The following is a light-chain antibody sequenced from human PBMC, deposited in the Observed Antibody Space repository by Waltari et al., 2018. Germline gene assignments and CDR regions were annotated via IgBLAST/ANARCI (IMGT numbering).Light chain of an antibody. V-gene: IGKV1-39*01. CDR3: QQSDSLPLT. CDR2: TAS. CDR1: QTINRF. J-gene: IGKJ4*01. Sequence: IQLTQSPSSVSASVGDRVTITCRASQTINRFLNWYQQKPGKAPQPLSYTASNLQDGVPSRFSGSGSRSDFTLTISSLHPEDFGTYYCQQSDSLPLTFAGGTTVEI.